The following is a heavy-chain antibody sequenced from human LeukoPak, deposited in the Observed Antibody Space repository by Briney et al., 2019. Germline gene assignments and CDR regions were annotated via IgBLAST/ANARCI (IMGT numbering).Heavy chain of an antibody. D-gene: IGHD2-2*02. CDR1: GGTFSSYA. J-gene: IGHJ5*02. CDR3: ALGYCSSTSCYTDWFDP. V-gene: IGHV1-69*04. Sequence: SVKVSCKASGGTFSSYAISWVRQAPGQGLEWMGRIIPILGIANYAQKFQGRVTITADKSASTAYMELSSLRSEDTAVYYCALGYCSSTSCYTDWFDPWGQGTLVTVSS. CDR2: IIPILGIA.